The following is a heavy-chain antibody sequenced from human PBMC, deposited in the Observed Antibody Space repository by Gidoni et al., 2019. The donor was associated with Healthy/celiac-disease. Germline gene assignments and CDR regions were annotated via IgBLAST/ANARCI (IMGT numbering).Heavy chain of an antibody. Sequence: QVQLQESGPGLVKPSETLSLTCAVSGYSISRGYYWGWIRQPPGKGLEWIGSSYHSGSTYYNPSLKSRVTISVDTSKNQFSLKLSSVTAADTAVYYCARGSGTHIVLMVYAFDYWGQGTLVTVSS. CDR2: SYHSGST. D-gene: IGHD2-8*01. CDR1: GYSISRGYY. V-gene: IGHV4-38-2*01. CDR3: ARGSGTHIVLMVYAFDY. J-gene: IGHJ4*02.